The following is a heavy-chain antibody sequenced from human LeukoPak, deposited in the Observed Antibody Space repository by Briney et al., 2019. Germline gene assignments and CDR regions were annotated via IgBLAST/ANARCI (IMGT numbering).Heavy chain of an antibody. CDR3: ARVSSDSSGLPRYYFDY. CDR2: IIPIFGTA. J-gene: IGHJ4*02. D-gene: IGHD6-25*01. CDR1: GGTFSSYA. Sequence: SVKVSCKASGGTFSSYAISWVRQAPGQGLEWMGGIIPIFGTANYAQKFQGRVTITADESTSTAYMELSSLRAEDTAVYYCARVSSDSSGLPRYYFDYWGQGTLVTVSS. V-gene: IGHV1-69*13.